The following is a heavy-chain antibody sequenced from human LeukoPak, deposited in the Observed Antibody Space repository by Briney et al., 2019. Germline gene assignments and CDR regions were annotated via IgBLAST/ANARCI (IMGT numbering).Heavy chain of an antibody. CDR1: GGTFSSYA. J-gene: IGHJ4*02. CDR3: ASRVTIFGVVIANYFDY. Sequence: SVKVSCKASGGTFSSYAISWVRQAPGQGLEWTGGIIPIFGTANYAQKFQGRVTITADESTSTAYMELSSLRSEDTAVYYCASRVTIFGVVIANYFDYWGQGTLVTVSS. CDR2: IIPIFGTA. V-gene: IGHV1-69*13. D-gene: IGHD3-3*01.